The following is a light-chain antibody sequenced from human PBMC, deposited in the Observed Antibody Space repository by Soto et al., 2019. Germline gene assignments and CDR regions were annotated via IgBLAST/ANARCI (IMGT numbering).Light chain of an antibody. Sequence: EIVLTQSPATLSLSPGERATLSCRASQSVSSYLAWYQHKPGQTPRLLIYDASNRATGVPARFSGSGSGTDFTLTISRLEPEDFAVYYCQQYGGSPRTFGRGTRLEIK. CDR3: QQYGGSPRT. CDR1: QSVSSY. CDR2: DAS. V-gene: IGKV3-20*01. J-gene: IGKJ5*01.